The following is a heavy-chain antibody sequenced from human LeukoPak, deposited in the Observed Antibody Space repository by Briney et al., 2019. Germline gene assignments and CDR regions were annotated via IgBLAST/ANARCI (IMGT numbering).Heavy chain of an antibody. D-gene: IGHD3-22*01. Sequence: GGSLTLSCVVSGFTFSGSAVHWVRQASGKGLEWVGRTRSKANNYATAYAASVKGRFTISRDDSKNTAYLQMNSLKTEDTAVYYCTGDNFDSSVKFDYWGQGTLVTVSS. CDR1: GFTFSGSA. CDR2: TRSKANNYAT. V-gene: IGHV3-73*01. CDR3: TGDNFDSSVKFDY. J-gene: IGHJ4*02.